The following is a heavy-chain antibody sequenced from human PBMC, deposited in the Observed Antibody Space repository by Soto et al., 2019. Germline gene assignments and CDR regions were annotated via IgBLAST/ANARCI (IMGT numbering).Heavy chain of an antibody. CDR1: GGSSSSYY. J-gene: IGHJ4*02. CDR2: IYYSGST. CDR3: ASTEYSSSPFDY. V-gene: IGHV4-59*08. Sequence: SETLSLTCTVSGGSSSSYYWSWIRQPPGKGLEWIGYIYYSGSTNYNPSLKSRVTISVDTSKNQFSLKLSSVTAADTAVYYCASTEYSSSPFDYWGQGTLVTVSS. D-gene: IGHD6-6*01.